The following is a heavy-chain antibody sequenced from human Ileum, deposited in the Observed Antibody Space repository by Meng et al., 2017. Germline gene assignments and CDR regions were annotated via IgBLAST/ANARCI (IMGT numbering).Heavy chain of an antibody. D-gene: IGHD1-26*01. V-gene: IGHV3-33*01. CDR3: ARDPGREGPIDY. CDR1: GFTFNTYG. CDR2: IWHDGKNK. J-gene: IGHJ4*02. Sequence: QVHLLESGGGVGQPGTALRLSCVASGFTFNTYGMHWVRQAPGKGLEWVAVIWHDGKNKYYGDSVKDRFTISRDNSKNIPYLQLTSLTAEDTAVYYCARDPGREGPIDYWGQGTLVTVSS.